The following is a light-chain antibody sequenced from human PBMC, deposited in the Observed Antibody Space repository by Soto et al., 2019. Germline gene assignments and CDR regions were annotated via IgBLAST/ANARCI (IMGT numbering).Light chain of an antibody. CDR1: QSVNDY. CDR3: QHRGRWPRT. J-gene: IGKJ2*01. V-gene: IGKV3-11*01. Sequence: EIVLTQSPATLSLSPGERATLSCRASQSVNDYLAWYQQKPGQAPRLLIYGASNRATGIPLRFSGSGSGTDFTLTISSLEPEGFAVYYCQHRGRWPRTFGQGTKLEIK. CDR2: GAS.